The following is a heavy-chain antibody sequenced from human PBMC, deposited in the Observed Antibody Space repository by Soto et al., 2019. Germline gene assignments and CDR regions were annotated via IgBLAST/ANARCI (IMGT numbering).Heavy chain of an antibody. CDR2: IIPIFGTA. J-gene: IGHJ4*02. D-gene: IGHD4-17*01. CDR3: ATTSGDYYRVYFDY. V-gene: IGHV1-69*13. CDR1: GGTFSSYA. Sequence: SVKVSGKASGGTFSSYAISWVRQAPGQGLEWMGGIIPIFGTANYAQKFQGRVTITADESTSTAYMELSSLRSEDTAVYYCATTSGDYYRVYFDYWGQGSLVTVS.